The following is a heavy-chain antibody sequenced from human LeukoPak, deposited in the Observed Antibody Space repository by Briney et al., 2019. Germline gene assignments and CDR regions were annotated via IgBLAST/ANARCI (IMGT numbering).Heavy chain of an antibody. Sequence: PGRSLRLSCAASGFTFSSYGMHWVRQAPGKGLEWVAVISYDGSNKYYADSVKGRFTISRDNSKNTLYLQMNSLRAEDTAEYYCAKDPGRGYDYPNYFDYWGQGTLVTVSS. CDR1: GFTFSSYG. V-gene: IGHV3-30*18. CDR2: ISYDGSNK. CDR3: AKDPGRGYDYPNYFDY. J-gene: IGHJ4*02. D-gene: IGHD5-12*01.